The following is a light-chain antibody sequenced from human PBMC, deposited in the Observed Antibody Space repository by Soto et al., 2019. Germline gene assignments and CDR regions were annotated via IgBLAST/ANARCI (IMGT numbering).Light chain of an antibody. CDR1: QSISTW. Sequence: DIQMTQSPSTLSASIGDRVTVTCRASQSISTWLAWYRQKPGEAPKLLIYHASNLETGVPSRFSGSGSGTELTLTISSLQPDDFATYYCQQYKAYSWTFGPGTKVDI. V-gene: IGKV1-5*03. CDR3: QQYKAYSWT. J-gene: IGKJ1*01. CDR2: HAS.